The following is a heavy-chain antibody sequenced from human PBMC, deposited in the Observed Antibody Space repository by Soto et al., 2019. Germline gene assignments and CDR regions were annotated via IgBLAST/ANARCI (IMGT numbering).Heavy chain of an antibody. J-gene: IGHJ4*02. V-gene: IGHV3-73*01. CDR2: ISINPNNLAT. D-gene: IGHD3-10*01. Sequence: PGGSLKISCLGSGFTFHGSTMHWVRHASGKGIAWIGLISINPNNLATVYAASVTGRSTNSRDDSKNKAYLEVDSVKSEDTALYYCVRAYENCNYYFDHWGRGTLVTVSS. CDR3: VRAYENCNYYFDH. CDR1: GFTFHGST.